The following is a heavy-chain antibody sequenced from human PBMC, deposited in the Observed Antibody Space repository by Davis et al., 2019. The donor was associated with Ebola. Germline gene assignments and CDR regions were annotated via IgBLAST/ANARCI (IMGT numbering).Heavy chain of an antibody. CDR2: IDPSDSYT. CDR1: GYSFTSYW. V-gene: IGHV5-10-1*01. Sequence: GESLKISCTGSGYSFTSYWISWVRQMPGKGLEWMGRIDPSDSYTNYSPSFQGHVTISADKSISTAYLQWSSLKASDTAMYHCARHPSDYYGMDVWGQGTTVTVSS. CDR3: ARHPSDYYGMDV. J-gene: IGHJ6*02.